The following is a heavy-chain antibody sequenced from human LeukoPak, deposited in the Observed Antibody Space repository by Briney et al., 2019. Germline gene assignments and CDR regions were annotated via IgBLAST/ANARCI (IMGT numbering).Heavy chain of an antibody. V-gene: IGHV4-39*07. CDR1: GGSISSYY. D-gene: IGHD6-13*01. CDR3: ARSSSWYRFDY. Sequence: SETLSLTCTVSGGSISSYYWGWIRQPPGKGLEWIGSIYYSGSTYYNPSLKSRVTISVDTSKNQFSLKLSSVTAADTAVYYCARSSSWYRFDYWGQGTLVTVSS. J-gene: IGHJ4*02. CDR2: IYYSGST.